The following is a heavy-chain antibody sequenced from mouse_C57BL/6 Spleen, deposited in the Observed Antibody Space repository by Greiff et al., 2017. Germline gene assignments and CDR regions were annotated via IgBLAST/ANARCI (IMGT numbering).Heavy chain of an antibody. V-gene: IGHV5-17*01. J-gene: IGHJ4*01. CDR2: ISSGSSTI. D-gene: IGHD1-1*01. Sequence: EVMLVESGGGLVKPGGSLKLSCAASGFTFSDYGMHWVRQAPEKGLEWVAYISSGSSTIYYADTVKGRFTISSYNAKNTLFLQMTSLRSEDTAMYYCARQGVATYYYAMDYWGQGTSVTVSS. CDR1: GFTFSDYG. CDR3: ARQGVATYYYAMDY.